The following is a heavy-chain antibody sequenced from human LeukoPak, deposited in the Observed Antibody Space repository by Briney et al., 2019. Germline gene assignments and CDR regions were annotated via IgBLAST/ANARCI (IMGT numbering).Heavy chain of an antibody. J-gene: IGHJ4*02. CDR3: ARVAIFGVVINRFTY. V-gene: IGHV1-2*02. Sequence: ASVKVSCKASGYTFTGYYMRWVRQAPGQGLEWMGWINPNSGGTNYAQKFQGRVTMTRDTSISTAYMELSRLRSDDTAVYYCARVAIFGVVINRFTYWGQGTLVTVSS. D-gene: IGHD3-3*01. CDR1: GYTFTGYY. CDR2: INPNSGGT.